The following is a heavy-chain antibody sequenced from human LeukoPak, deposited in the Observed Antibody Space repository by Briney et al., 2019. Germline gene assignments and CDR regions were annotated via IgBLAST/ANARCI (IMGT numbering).Heavy chain of an antibody. J-gene: IGHJ4*02. Sequence: GGSLRLSCAASGFTFSDYYMSWIRQAPGKGLEWVAFIRYDGSNKYYADSVKGRFTISRDNSKNTLYLQMNSLRAEDTAVYYCAKGDSPDYWGQGTLVTVSS. CDR1: GFTFSDYY. CDR2: IRYDGSNK. CDR3: AKGDSPDY. V-gene: IGHV3-30*02.